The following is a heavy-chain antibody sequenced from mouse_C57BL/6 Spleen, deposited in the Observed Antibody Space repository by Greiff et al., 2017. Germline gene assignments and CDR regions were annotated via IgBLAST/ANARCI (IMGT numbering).Heavy chain of an antibody. D-gene: IGHD2-5*01. Sequence: QVQLQQSGPGLVAPSQSLSITCTVSGFSLPSYGVHWVRQPPGQGLEWLVVIWRDGSTTYNSALKSRLGISKDNSKSQVFLKMNSLQTDDTAMYYCARHWGPYDSNYGGGAMDDWGQGTSVTVSS. CDR1: GFSLPSYG. J-gene: IGHJ4*01. CDR2: IWRDGST. V-gene: IGHV2-6-1*01. CDR3: ARHWGPYDSNYGGGAMDD.